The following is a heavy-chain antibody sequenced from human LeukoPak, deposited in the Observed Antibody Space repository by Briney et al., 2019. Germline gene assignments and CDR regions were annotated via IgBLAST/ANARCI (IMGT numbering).Heavy chain of an antibody. J-gene: IGHJ4*02. CDR3: AKDQGGEITMIVVVITYYFDY. D-gene: IGHD3-22*01. Sequence: GGSLRLSCAASGFTFSSYAMSWVRQAPGKGLEWVSAISGSGGSTYYADSVKGRFTISRDNSKNTLYLQMNSLRAEDTAVYYCAKDQGGEITMIVVVITYYFDYWGQGTLVTVSS. CDR2: ISGSGGST. CDR1: GFTFSSYA. V-gene: IGHV3-23*01.